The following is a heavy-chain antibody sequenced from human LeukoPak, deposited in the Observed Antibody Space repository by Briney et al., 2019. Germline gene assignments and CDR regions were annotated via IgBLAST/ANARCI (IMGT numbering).Heavy chain of an antibody. J-gene: IGHJ4*02. D-gene: IGHD3-22*01. CDR2: ISYDGSNK. CDR1: GFTFRSYG. Sequence: GGSLRLSCAASGFTFRSYGMHWVRQAPGKGLEWVAFISYDGSNKYYADSVKGRFTISRDNSKNSLYLQMNSLRAEDTAVYYCVRGDSRDYWGQGTLVTVSS. CDR3: VRGDSRDY. V-gene: IGHV3-30*03.